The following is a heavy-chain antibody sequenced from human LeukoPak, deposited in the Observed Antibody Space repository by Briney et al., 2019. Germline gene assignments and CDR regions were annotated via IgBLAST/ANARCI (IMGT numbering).Heavy chain of an antibody. CDR2: IYHSGST. J-gene: IGHJ4*02. D-gene: IGHD4-11*01. CDR1: GGSISSSNW. Sequence: TTSETLSLTCAVSGGSISSSNWWSWVRQPPGKRLEWIGEIYHSGSTNYNPSLKSRVTISVDKSKNQFSLKLSSVTAADTAVYYCAKGGSSYSEMDYWGQGTLVTVSS. V-gene: IGHV4-4*02. CDR3: AKGGSSYSEMDY.